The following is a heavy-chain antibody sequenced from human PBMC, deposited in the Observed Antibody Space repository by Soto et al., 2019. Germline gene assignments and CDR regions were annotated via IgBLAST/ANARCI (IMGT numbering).Heavy chain of an antibody. J-gene: IGHJ3*02. V-gene: IGHV3-23*01. D-gene: IGHD4-17*01. CDR3: AKDSNYGDYVEADAFDI. CDR1: GFTFSSYA. CDR2: ISGSGGST. Sequence: PGGSLRLSCAASGFTFSSYAMSWVRQAPGKGLEWVSAISGSGGSTYYADSVKGRFTISRDNSKNTLYLQMNSLRAEDTAVYYCAKDSNYGDYVEADAFDIWGQGTMVTVSS.